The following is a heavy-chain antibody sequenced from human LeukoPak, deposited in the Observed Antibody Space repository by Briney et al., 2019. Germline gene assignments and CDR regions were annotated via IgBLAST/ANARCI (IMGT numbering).Heavy chain of an antibody. CDR2: IYYSGST. V-gene: IGHV4-39*07. Sequence: SETLSLTCTVSGGSISSSSYYWGWIRQPPGKGLEWIGSIYYSGSTYYNPSLKSRVTISVDTSKNQFSLKLSSVTAADTAVYYCARVRGPNTIFGVVIEDWFDPWGQGTLVTVSS. D-gene: IGHD3-3*01. CDR3: ARVRGPNTIFGVVIEDWFDP. J-gene: IGHJ5*02. CDR1: GGSISSSSYY.